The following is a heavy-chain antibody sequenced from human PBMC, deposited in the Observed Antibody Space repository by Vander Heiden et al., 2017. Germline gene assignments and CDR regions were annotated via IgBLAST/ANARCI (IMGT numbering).Heavy chain of an antibody. Sequence: QVQLQESGPGLVKPSETLSPTSAVSGSSLSRVYSWGWIRHPPGNGLDWIGSIYHSGSTYYKPSLKSRVTISVDTSKNQFSLKLSAVTAADTAVYYCARVQADYYDSSGYYWSYYYYGMDVWGQGTTVTVSS. CDR2: IYHSGST. D-gene: IGHD3-22*01. CDR3: ARVQADYYDSSGYYWSYYYYGMDV. CDR1: GSSLSRVYS. V-gene: IGHV4-38-2*01. J-gene: IGHJ6*02.